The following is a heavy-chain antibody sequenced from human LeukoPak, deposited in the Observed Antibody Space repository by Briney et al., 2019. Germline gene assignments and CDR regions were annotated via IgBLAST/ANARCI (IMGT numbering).Heavy chain of an antibody. V-gene: IGHV1-8*02. D-gene: IGHD3-16*02. Sequence: ASVKVSCKASGYTFTSYDINWVRQATGQGLEWMGWMNPNSGNTGYAQKFQGRGTMTRDMSTSTVYMELSSLRSEDTAVYYCATWGPSYRDYWGQGTLVTVSS. J-gene: IGHJ4*02. CDR1: GYTFTSYD. CDR3: ATWGPSYRDY. CDR2: MNPNSGNT.